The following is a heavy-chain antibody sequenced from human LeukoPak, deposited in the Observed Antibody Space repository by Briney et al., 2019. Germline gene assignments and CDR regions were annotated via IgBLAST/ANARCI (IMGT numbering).Heavy chain of an antibody. Sequence: ASVKVSCKASGYTLTSYAMNWVRQAPGQGLEWMGWINTNTGNPTYAQGFTGRSVFSLDTSVNTAYLQISSLKAEDTAVYYCARDVRLPRRAFDIWGQGTMVTVSS. J-gene: IGHJ3*02. CDR3: ARDVRLPRRAFDI. V-gene: IGHV7-4-1*02. CDR1: GYTLTSYA. CDR2: INTNTGNP. D-gene: IGHD5-18*01.